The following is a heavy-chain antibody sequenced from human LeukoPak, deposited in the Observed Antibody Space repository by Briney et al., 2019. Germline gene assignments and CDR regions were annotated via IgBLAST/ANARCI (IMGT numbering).Heavy chain of an antibody. CDR2: INAGNGNT. V-gene: IGHV1-3*01. D-gene: IGHD3-22*01. CDR1: GYTFTSYA. Sequence: ASVKVSCKASGYTFTSYAMHWVRQAPGQRLEWMGWINAGNGNTEYSQKFQGRVTITRDTSASTAYMELSSLRSEDTAVYYCARWNYDSSGYHYWGQGTLVTVSS. CDR3: ARWNYDSSGYHY. J-gene: IGHJ4*02.